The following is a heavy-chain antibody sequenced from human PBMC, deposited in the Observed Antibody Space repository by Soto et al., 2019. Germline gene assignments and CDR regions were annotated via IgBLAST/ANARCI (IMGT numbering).Heavy chain of an antibody. CDR1: GFTFSSYA. CDR2: ISGSGGST. D-gene: IGHD5-18*01. Sequence: LRLSCAASGFTFSSYAMSWVRQAPGKGLEWVSAISGSGGSTYYADSVKGRFTISRDKSKNTLYLQMNSLRAEDTAVYYCAKGLTAMVTDYYYGMDVWGQGTTVTVSS. J-gene: IGHJ6*02. V-gene: IGHV3-23*01. CDR3: AKGLTAMVTDYYYGMDV.